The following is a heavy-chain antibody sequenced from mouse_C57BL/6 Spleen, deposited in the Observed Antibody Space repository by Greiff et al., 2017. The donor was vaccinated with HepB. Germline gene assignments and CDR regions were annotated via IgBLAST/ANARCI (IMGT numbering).Heavy chain of an antibody. CDR2: INPYNGGT. Sequence: VQLKESGPVLVKPGASVKMSCKASGYTFTDYYMNWVKQSHGKSLEWIGVINPYNGGTSYNQKFKGKATLTVDKSSSTAYMELNSLTSEDSAVYYCAGTAQVPYYFDYWGQGTTLTVSS. CDR1: GYTFTDYY. V-gene: IGHV1-19*01. CDR3: AGTAQVPYYFDY. J-gene: IGHJ2*01. D-gene: IGHD3-2*02.